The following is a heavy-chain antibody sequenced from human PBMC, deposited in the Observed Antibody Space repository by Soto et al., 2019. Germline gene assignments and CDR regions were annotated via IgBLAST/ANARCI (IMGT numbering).Heavy chain of an antibody. Sequence: QVQLVQSGAEVKKPGASVKVSCKASGYTFTSYDINWVRQATGQGLEWMGWMNPNSGNTAYAQKFQGRVTMTRNTSISTAYMELSSLRSEDTAAYYCAREKSSGYYYDYWGQGTLVTVSS. CDR1: GYTFTSYD. J-gene: IGHJ4*02. CDR2: MNPNSGNT. V-gene: IGHV1-8*01. CDR3: AREKSSGYYYDY. D-gene: IGHD3-22*01.